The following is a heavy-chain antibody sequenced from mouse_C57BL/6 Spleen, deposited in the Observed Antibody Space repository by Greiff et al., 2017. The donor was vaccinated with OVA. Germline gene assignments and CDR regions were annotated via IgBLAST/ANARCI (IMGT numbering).Heavy chain of an antibody. CDR3: ARHRYYDYDGGTWFAY. D-gene: IGHD2-4*01. Sequence: EVQLQQSGGGLVKPGGSLKLSCAASGFTFSSYTMSWVRQTPEKRLEWVATISGGGGNTYYPDSVKGRFTISRDNAKNTLYLQMSSLRSEDTALYYCARHRYYDYDGGTWFAYWGQGTLVTVSA. V-gene: IGHV5-9*01. J-gene: IGHJ3*01. CDR1: GFTFSSYT. CDR2: ISGGGGNT.